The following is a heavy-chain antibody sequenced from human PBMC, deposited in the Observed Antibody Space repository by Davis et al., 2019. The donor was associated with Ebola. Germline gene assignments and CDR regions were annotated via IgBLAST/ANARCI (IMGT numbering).Heavy chain of an antibody. CDR2: INAGNGYT. D-gene: IGHD6-13*01. CDR3: AREGGYSSSWYGGAFDI. CDR1: GGTFTNYA. J-gene: IGHJ3*02. V-gene: IGHV1-3*01. Sequence: ASVKVSCKTSGGTFTNYAVNWVRQAPGQGLEWMGWINAGNGYTEYSQKFQGRVTITRDTSASTAYMELSSLRSEDTAVYYCAREGGYSSSWYGGAFDIWGQGTMVTVSS.